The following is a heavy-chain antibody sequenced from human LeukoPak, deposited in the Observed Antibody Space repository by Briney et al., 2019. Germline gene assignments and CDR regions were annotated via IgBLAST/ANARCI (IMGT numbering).Heavy chain of an antibody. CDR1: GGTFSSYA. J-gene: IGHJ6*02. CDR2: SIPILGIA. Sequence: SVKVSCKASGGTFSSYAISWVRQAPGQGREWMGRSIPILGIANYAQKFRGRVTITADKSTSTAYMELSRLRSADTAVYYCARDRLSDCSSTSCHYGLYYYGMDVWGQGTTVTVSS. D-gene: IGHD2-2*01. V-gene: IGHV1-69*04. CDR3: ARDRLSDCSSTSCHYGLYYYGMDV.